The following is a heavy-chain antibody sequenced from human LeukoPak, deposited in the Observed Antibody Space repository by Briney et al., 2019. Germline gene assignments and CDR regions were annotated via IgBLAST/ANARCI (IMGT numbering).Heavy chain of an antibody. Sequence: GGSLRLSCAASGFDFSSYSMNWVRQAPGKGLEWVSAISPWSDYIYYVDSVKGRFTISRDYAKNSLYLQMNSLRAEDTAVYYCARDGRNSGYDTDYWGQGTLVTVSS. CDR1: GFDFSSYS. J-gene: IGHJ4*02. D-gene: IGHD5-12*01. V-gene: IGHV3-21*01. CDR2: ISPWSDYI. CDR3: ARDGRNSGYDTDY.